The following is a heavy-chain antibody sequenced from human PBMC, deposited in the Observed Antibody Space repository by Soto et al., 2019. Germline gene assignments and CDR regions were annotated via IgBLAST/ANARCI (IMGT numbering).Heavy chain of an antibody. D-gene: IGHD3-22*01. CDR2: ISTYNGNI. V-gene: IGHV1-18*01. J-gene: IGHJ5*02. CDR3: ARMTYYYDTSGYYENWFDP. Sequence: QVQLVQSGAEVMQPGASVKVACKASDYTFTSYGISWVRQAPGQGLEWMGWISTYNGNIKYAQKLQGRVTLTTDTSASTAYMELRSLRSADTAVYYCARMTYYYDTSGYYENWFDPWGQGTLVTVSS. CDR1: DYTFTSYG.